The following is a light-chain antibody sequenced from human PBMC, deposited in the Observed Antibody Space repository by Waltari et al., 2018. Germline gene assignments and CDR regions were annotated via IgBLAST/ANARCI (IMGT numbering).Light chain of an antibody. Sequence: EIVLTQSPATLSLSPGERATLSCRVSQSVNNFLGWYQQKPGQAPRLLIFDASNRAAGIPARFSGSGSRTDFTLTISSLEPEDFAVYYCQQNRDWPLTFGGGTRVEIK. V-gene: IGKV3-11*01. J-gene: IGKJ4*01. CDR1: QSVNNF. CDR3: QQNRDWPLT. CDR2: DAS.